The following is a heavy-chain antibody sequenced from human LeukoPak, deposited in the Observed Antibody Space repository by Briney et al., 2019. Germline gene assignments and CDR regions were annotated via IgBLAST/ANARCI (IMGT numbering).Heavy chain of an antibody. Sequence: PGGSLRLSCATSGFNFDRYTIHWVRQAPGKGLEWVSLAGWAGGTTFYSDSVRGRFTISRDNAKNSLYLQINSLRAEDTAVYYCARSADTGGYFREITLYYFDNWGQGALVTVSS. CDR2: AGWAGGTT. V-gene: IGHV3-43*01. CDR1: GFNFDRYT. CDR3: ARSADTGGYFREITLYYFDN. J-gene: IGHJ4*02. D-gene: IGHD3-22*01.